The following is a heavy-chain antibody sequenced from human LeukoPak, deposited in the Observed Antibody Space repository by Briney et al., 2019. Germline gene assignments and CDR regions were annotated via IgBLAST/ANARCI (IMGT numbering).Heavy chain of an antibody. CDR2: IYYSGST. V-gene: IGHV4-39*01. Sequence: PSETLSLTCTVSGGSISSSSYYWGCIRQPPGKGLEWIGSIYYSGSTYYNPSLKSRVTISVDTSKNQFSLKLSSVTAADTAVYYCALSGVDDSSGYYYYFDYWGQGTLVTVSS. CDR1: GGSISSSSYY. J-gene: IGHJ4*02. D-gene: IGHD3-22*01. CDR3: ALSGVDDSSGYYYYFDY.